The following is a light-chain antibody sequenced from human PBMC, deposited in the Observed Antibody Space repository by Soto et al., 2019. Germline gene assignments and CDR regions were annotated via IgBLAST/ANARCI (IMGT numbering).Light chain of an antibody. Sequence: QSVLTQPASVSGSPGQSITISCTGTSSDVGGYSYVSWYQQHPGKAPKLMIYEVSNRPSGVSNRFSGSKSGNTASLTISGLQAEDEADYYCSSYTSSNTLVFGGGTQLTVL. CDR2: EVS. CDR3: SSYTSSNTLV. V-gene: IGLV2-14*01. J-gene: IGLJ2*01. CDR1: SSDVGGYSY.